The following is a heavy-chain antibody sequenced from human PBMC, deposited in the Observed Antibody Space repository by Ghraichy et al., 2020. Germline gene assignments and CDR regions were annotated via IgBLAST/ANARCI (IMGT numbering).Heavy chain of an antibody. Sequence: ASVKVSCKASGYTFTSYDINWVRQATGQGLEWMGWMNPNSGNTGYAQKFQGRVTMTRNTSISTAYMELSSLRSEDTAVYYCARGASPSGGVDVLRYFDWLCASHVCCGLDLWG. V-gene: IGHV1-8*01. CDR1: GYTFTSYD. CDR2: MNPNSGNT. J-gene: IGHJ6*02. D-gene: IGHD3-9*01. CDR3: ARGASPSGGVDVLRYFDWLCASHVCCGLDL.